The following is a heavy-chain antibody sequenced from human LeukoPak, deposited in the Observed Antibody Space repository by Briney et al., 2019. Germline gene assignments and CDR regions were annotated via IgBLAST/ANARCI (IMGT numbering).Heavy chain of an antibody. CDR2: TIPIFGTA. CDR1: GGTFSSYA. CDR3: ARDRVKYCSSTSCLGVGDYYYYYMDV. Sequence: SVKVSCKASGGTFSSYAISWVRQAPGQGLEWMGGTIPIFGTANYAQKFQGRVTITADESTSTAYMELSSLRSEDTAVYYCARDRVKYCSSTSCLGVGDYYYYYMDVWGKGTTVTVSS. D-gene: IGHD2-2*01. J-gene: IGHJ6*03. V-gene: IGHV1-69*01.